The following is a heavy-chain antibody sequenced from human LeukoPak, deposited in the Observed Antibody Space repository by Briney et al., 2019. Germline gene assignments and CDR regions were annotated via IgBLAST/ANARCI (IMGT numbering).Heavy chain of an antibody. J-gene: IGHJ4*02. V-gene: IGHV4-30-4*08. CDR2: IYYSGST. CDR1: GGSISSGDYY. CDR3: AGERGEEYSSGWYKRNYFDN. D-gene: IGHD6-19*01. Sequence: SQTLSLTCTVSGGSISSGDYYWSWIRQPPGKGLEWIGYIYYSGSTYYNPSLKSRVAISADMSKNQFSLKLTSVTGADTAVYYCAGERGEEYSSGWYKRNYFDNWGQGIRVTVSS.